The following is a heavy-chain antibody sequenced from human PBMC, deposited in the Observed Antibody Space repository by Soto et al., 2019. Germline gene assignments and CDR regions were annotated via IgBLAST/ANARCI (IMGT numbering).Heavy chain of an antibody. CDR3: ARYYFATSLTKVPGSNWCGP. Sequence: QVQLQESGPGLVRPSQTLSLTCTVSGGSIRNDDYYWGWIRQSPGKGLEWMGYMHYRGTAYYNTSLQTRIIITLETSKNQVSVNLSSVTAADTAVYFCARYYFATSLTKVPGSNWCGPWGQGTLVTVSS. CDR2: MHYRGTA. CDR1: GGSIRNDDYY. V-gene: IGHV4-30-4*01. D-gene: IGHD3-9*01. J-gene: IGHJ5*02.